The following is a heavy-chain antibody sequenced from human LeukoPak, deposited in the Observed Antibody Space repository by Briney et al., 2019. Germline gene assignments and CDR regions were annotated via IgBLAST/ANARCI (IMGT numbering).Heavy chain of an antibody. CDR3: AKAGYDYSNINWFDP. D-gene: IGHD5-12*01. CDR1: GFAFSSCA. J-gene: IGHJ5*02. V-gene: IGHV3-23*01. CDR2: VSGNGGNT. Sequence: GGSLRLSCAASGFAFSSCAMSWIRQAPGKGLEWVSAVSGNGGNTYYADSVKGRFTISRDNSKNTLYLKMNSLRADDTALYFCAKAGYDYSNINWFDPWGQGTLVTVSS.